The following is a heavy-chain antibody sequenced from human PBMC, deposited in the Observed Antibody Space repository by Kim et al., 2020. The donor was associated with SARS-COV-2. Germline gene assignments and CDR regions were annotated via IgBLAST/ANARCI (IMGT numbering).Heavy chain of an antibody. CDR3: ATAYALTVEPPAD. D-gene: IGHD6-19*01. Sequence: ASVKVSCKVSGYTLTELSIHWVRQAPGKGLEWMGGFDPEDVETIYAQKFQGRVTMTEDSSTDTAYMELSSLRSEDAAVYYCATAYALTVEPPADRGQGTLVTVSS. CDR2: FDPEDVET. V-gene: IGHV1-24*01. J-gene: IGHJ4*02. CDR1: GYTLTELS.